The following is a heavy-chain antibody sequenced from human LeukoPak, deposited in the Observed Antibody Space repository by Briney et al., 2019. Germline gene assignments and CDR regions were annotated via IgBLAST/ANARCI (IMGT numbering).Heavy chain of an antibody. CDR2: MNPNSGNT. J-gene: IGHJ4*02. CDR1: GYTFTSYD. CDR3: ARSLRHCSSTSCYPDY. D-gene: IGHD2-2*01. Sequence: ASVKVSCKASGYTFTSYDINWVRQATGQGLEWMGWMNPNSGNTGYAQKFQGRVTMTRNTSISTAYMELSSLRSEDTAVYYCARSLRHCSSTSCYPDYWGQGTLVTVSS. V-gene: IGHV1-8*01.